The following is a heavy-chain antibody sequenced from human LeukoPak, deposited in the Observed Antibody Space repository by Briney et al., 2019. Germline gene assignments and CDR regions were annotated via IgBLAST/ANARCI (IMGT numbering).Heavy chain of an antibody. D-gene: IGHD2-21*01. CDR2: IYTSGST. CDR3: ARDNGGDYWYSDI. J-gene: IGHJ2*01. Sequence: SHTLSLTCSVSGGSISSGSYYGSWIRQPAGKGLEWIGRIYTSGSTNYNPSLKSRVTISVDTSKHQFSLNLSSVTAADTAVYYWARDNGGDYWYSDIWGRGTLVTVSS. V-gene: IGHV4-61*02. CDR1: GGSISSGSYY.